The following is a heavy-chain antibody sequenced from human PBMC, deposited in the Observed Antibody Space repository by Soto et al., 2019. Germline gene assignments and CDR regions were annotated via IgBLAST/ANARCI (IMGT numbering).Heavy chain of an antibody. CDR2: IGATGGNT. Sequence: PVGSLRLSCAASGFTFSNYAMNWVLQAPWKRLEWVSSIGATGGNTYYADSVKGRFTISRDNSKSTLHLQMNSLRVEDTAIYYCAKGRGGFDPWGQGTLVTVSS. V-gene: IGHV3-23*01. CDR3: AKGRGGFDP. D-gene: IGHD3-10*01. CDR1: GFTFSNYA. J-gene: IGHJ5*02.